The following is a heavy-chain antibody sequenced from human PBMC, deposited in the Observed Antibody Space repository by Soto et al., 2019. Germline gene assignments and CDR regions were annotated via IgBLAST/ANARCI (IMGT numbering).Heavy chain of an antibody. D-gene: IGHD2-2*01. CDR2: MNPNSGNT. CDR1: GYTFTSYD. CDR3: ARGNIVVVPAAIPQDI. J-gene: IGHJ3*02. V-gene: IGHV1-8*01. Sequence: ASVKVSCKASGYTFTSYDSNWVRQATGQGLEWMGWMNPNSGNTGYAQKFQGRVTMTRNTSISTAYMELSSLRSEDTAVYYCARGNIVVVPAAIPQDIWGQGTMVTVSS.